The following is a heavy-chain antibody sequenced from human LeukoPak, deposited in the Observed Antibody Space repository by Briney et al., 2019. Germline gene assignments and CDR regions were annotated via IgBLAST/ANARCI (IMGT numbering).Heavy chain of an antibody. J-gene: IGHJ4*02. V-gene: IGHV1-69*04. D-gene: IGHD3-10*01. CDR1: RGTVSSYA. CDR3: ARTYYDSGSYYNQIDY. CDR2: IIPSLGIA. Sequence: SVKVSYKPSRGTVSSYAIMWVRQAPGQGLEWMGRIIPSLGIANYAQKFQGRVTITADKYTSTAYMELSSLRSEDTAVYYCARTYYDSGSYYNQIDYWGQGTLVTVSS.